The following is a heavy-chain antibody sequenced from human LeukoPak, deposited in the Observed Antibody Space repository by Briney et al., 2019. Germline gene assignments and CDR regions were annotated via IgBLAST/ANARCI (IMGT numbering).Heavy chain of an antibody. CDR3: ARDARDYDFWSGYVLGDY. CDR1: GYTFTGYY. CDR2: INPNSGGT. Sequence: ASVKVSCKASGYTFTGYYMHWVRQAPGQGLEWMGWINPNSGGTNYAQKFQGRVTMTRDTSISTAYMELSRLRSDDTAVYYCARDARDYDFWSGYVLGDYWGQGTLVTVSS. V-gene: IGHV1-2*02. D-gene: IGHD3-3*01. J-gene: IGHJ4*02.